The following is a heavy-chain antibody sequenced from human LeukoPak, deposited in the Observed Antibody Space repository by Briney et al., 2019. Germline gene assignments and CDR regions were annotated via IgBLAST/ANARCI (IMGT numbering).Heavy chain of an antibody. CDR2: ISGSGDNT. V-gene: IGHV3-23*01. CDR1: GFTFSSYA. Sequence: GGSLRLSCAASGFTFSSYAMSWVRQAPGKGLEWVSGISGSGDNTYYADSVKGRFTISRDNSKNTLYVQVNSLGTEDTAVYYCARGSYYDSSGSFYFDYWGQGTLVTVSS. CDR3: ARGSYYDSSGSFYFDY. D-gene: IGHD3-22*01. J-gene: IGHJ4*02.